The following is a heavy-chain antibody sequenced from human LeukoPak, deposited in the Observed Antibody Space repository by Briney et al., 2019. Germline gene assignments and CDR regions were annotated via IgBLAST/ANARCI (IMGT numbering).Heavy chain of an antibody. CDR2: ITNDGSGT. D-gene: IGHD3-22*01. V-gene: IGHV3-74*01. Sequence: PGGSLRLSCAASGLTFSSHWMHWVRQAPGKGLVWVSRITNDGSGTTYADSVKGRFTISRDNAKNMLYLQVNSLRAEDTAVYYCAWSSGYYYYYYYGMDVWGQGTTVTVSS. CDR3: AWSSGYYYYYYYGMDV. J-gene: IGHJ6*02. CDR1: GLTFSSHW.